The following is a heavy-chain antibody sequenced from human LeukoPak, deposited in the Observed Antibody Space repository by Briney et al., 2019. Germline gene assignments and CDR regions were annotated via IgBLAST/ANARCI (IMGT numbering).Heavy chain of an antibody. Sequence: GESLQISCKGSGYSFTSYWIGWVRQMPGKGLEWMGIIYPGDSDTRYSPSFRGQVTISADKSISTAYLQWSSLKASDTAMYYCARSSSSSWYRDAFDIWGQGTMVTVSS. CDR1: GYSFTSYW. CDR3: ARSSSSSWYRDAFDI. V-gene: IGHV5-51*01. CDR2: IYPGDSDT. D-gene: IGHD6-13*01. J-gene: IGHJ3*02.